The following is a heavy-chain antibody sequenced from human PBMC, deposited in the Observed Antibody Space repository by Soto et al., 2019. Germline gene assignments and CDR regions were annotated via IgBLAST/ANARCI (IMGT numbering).Heavy chain of an antibody. D-gene: IGHD3-10*01. CDR2: INHSGST. CDR3: ARVGGHYYYGSGSYKYGMDV. Sequence: SETLSLTCAVYGGSFSGYYWSWIRQPPGKGLEWIGEINHSGSTNYNPSLKSRVTISVDTSKNQFSLKLSSVTAADTAVYYCARVGGHYYYGSGSYKYGMDVWGQGTTVTVSS. J-gene: IGHJ6*02. V-gene: IGHV4-34*01. CDR1: GGSFSGYY.